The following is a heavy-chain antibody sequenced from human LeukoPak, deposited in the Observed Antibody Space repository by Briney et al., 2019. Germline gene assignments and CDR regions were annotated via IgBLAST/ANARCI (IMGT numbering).Heavy chain of an antibody. CDR2: ISSSGSTI. D-gene: IGHD2-2*01. Sequence: TGGSLRLSCAASGLTFSSYEMNWVRQAPGKGLEWVSYISSSGSTIYYADSVKGRFTISRDNAKNSLYLQMNSLRAEDTAVYYCARVSRVYYGMDVWGKGTTVTVSS. J-gene: IGHJ6*04. CDR3: ARVSRVYYGMDV. CDR1: GLTFSSYE. V-gene: IGHV3-48*03.